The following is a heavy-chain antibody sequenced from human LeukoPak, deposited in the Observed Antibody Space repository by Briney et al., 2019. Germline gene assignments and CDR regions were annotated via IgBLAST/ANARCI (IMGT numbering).Heavy chain of an antibody. D-gene: IGHD2-2*01. V-gene: IGHV3-13*01. CDR3: TRGSCRSTSCYERLNGLDV. CDR2: IDTAGDT. J-gene: IGHJ6*02. Sequence: GGSLRLSCAASGFSFSSYDMHWVRQGSGKGLEWVSSIDTAGDTYYLGSVKGRFTISRESAKNSLYLQMNSLRAEDTAVYYCTRGSCRSTSCYERLNGLDVWGQGTTVTVSS. CDR1: GFSFSSYD.